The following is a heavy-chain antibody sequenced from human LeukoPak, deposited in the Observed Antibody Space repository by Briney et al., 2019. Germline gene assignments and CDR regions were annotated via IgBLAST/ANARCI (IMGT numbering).Heavy chain of an antibody. D-gene: IGHD2-2*01. CDR3: AKGFVVVPAATLDASDI. V-gene: IGHV3-23*01. J-gene: IGHJ3*02. CDR2: ISGSGGST. Sequence: GGSLRLSCAASGFTFSSYAMSWVRQAPGKGLEWVSAISGSGGSTYYADSVKGRFTISRDNSKNTLYLQMNSLRAEDTAVYYCAKGFVVVPAATLDASDIWGQGTMVTVSS. CDR1: GFTFSSYA.